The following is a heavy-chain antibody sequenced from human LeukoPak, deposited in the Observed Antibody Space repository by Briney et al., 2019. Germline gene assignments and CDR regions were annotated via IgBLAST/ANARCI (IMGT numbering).Heavy chain of an antibody. J-gene: IGHJ5*02. D-gene: IGHD6-13*01. CDR2: IYHSGST. CDR3: ARGAGSSWSAWFDP. V-gene: IGHV4-38-2*01. Sequence: PSETLSLTCAVSGYSISSGYYWGWIRQPPGKGLEWIGSIYHSGSTYYNPSLKSRVTISVDTSKNQFSLKLSSVTAADTAAYYCARGAGSSWSAWFDPWGQGTLVTVSS. CDR1: GYSISSGYY.